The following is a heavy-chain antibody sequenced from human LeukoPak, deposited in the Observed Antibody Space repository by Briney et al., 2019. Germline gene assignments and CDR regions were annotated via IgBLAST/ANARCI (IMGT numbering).Heavy chain of an antibody. J-gene: IGHJ4*02. CDR2: IYNNGRT. CDR1: GGSISSGDYY. D-gene: IGHD6-13*01. Sequence: SETLPLTCTVSGGSISSGDYYWSWIRQPPGKGLEWIGYIYNNGRTYYNPSLKGRVTISVDTSKNLFSLKVSSVTAADAAVYYCARGRSSSWSCFDYWCQGTLVSVSS. CDR3: ARGRSSSWSCFDY. V-gene: IGHV4-30-4*01.